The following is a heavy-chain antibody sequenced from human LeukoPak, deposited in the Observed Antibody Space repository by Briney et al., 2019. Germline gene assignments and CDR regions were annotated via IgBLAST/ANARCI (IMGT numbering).Heavy chain of an antibody. J-gene: IGHJ4*02. CDR2: FDPEDGET. CDR1: GYTLTELS. CDR3: ATGMSIAAHSFDY. D-gene: IGHD6-6*01. Sequence: ASVKVSCKVSGYTLTELSMHWVRQAPGKGLEWMGGFDPEDGETIYAQKFQGRVTMTEDTSTDTACMELSSLRSEDTAVYYRATGMSIAAHSFDYWGQGTLVTVSS. V-gene: IGHV1-24*01.